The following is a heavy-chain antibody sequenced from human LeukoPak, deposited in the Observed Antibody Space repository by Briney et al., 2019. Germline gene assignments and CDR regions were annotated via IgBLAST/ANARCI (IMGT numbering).Heavy chain of an antibody. CDR1: GITFSNYA. Sequence: GGSLRLSCAASGITFSNYAMSWVRQAPGKGLEWVSGISGSGGSTYYADSVKGRFTISRDNSKNTLYLKMNSLRAEDTAVYYCEREGRFGELPLAARGDYYGMDVWGQGTTVTVSS. D-gene: IGHD3-10*01. CDR2: ISGSGGST. V-gene: IGHV3-23*01. CDR3: EREGRFGELPLAARGDYYGMDV. J-gene: IGHJ6*02.